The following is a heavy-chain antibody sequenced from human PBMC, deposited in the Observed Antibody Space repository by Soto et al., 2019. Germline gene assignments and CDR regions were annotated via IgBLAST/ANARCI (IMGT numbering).Heavy chain of an antibody. Sequence: EVQLVESGGGLVQPGGSLRLSCAASGFTFSSYSINWVRQAPGKGLEWFSYITIDSSTISYADSVKGQFSLSRDNAKNSLYLPMNRPRDEDMAVYYSARVGRGVYGIDVLGPGPGVTASS. CDR1: GFTFSSYS. CDR2: ITIDSSTI. J-gene: IGHJ6*02. D-gene: IGHD2-15*01. V-gene: IGHV3-48*02. CDR3: ARVGRGVYGIDV.